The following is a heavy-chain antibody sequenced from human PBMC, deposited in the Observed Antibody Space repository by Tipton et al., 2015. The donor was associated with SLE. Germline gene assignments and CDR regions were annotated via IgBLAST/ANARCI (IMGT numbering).Heavy chain of an antibody. CDR2: IFHRGTT. D-gene: IGHD2-2*01. Sequence: TLSLTCSVSGGSLNNYYWSWIRQTPRKGLEWIGTIFHRGTTNYNPSLKSRVTISVDTSKNQFSLKLKSVTAADSAVYYCARERYCSGASCYAPDYWGQGTLVTVSS. J-gene: IGHJ4*02. CDR1: GGSLNNYY. CDR3: ARERYCSGASCYAPDY. V-gene: IGHV4-59*13.